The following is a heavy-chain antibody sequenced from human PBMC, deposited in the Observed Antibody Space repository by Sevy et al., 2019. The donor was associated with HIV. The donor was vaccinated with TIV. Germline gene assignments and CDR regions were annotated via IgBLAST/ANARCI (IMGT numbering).Heavy chain of an antibody. CDR1: GFTFSIYS. V-gene: IGHV3-21*01. CDR3: ARDHTYYDSGSILGWFAP. D-gene: IGHD3-10*01. CDR2: ISSSSSHI. Sequence: GGSLRLSCAASGFTFSIYSMNWVRQAPGKGLEWVSSISSSSSHIYYGDSVKGRFTFSRDNAKNSLCLQMNSLRAEDTAVYYCARDHTYYDSGSILGWFAPWGQGTLVTVSS. J-gene: IGHJ5*02.